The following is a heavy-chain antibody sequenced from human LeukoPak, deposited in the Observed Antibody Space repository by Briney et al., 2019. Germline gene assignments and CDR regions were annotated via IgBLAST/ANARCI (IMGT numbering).Heavy chain of an antibody. J-gene: IGHJ4*02. D-gene: IGHD4-23*01. CDR3: AKDMTTVVTPNFDY. CDR2: ISWNSGSI. CDR1: GFTFDDYA. V-gene: IGHV3-9*01. Sequence: GGSLRLSCAASGFTFDDYAMHWVRQAPGKGLEWVSGISWNSGSIGCADSVKGRFTISRDNAKNSLYLQMNSLRAEDTALYYCAKDMTTVVTPNFDYWGQGTLVTVSS.